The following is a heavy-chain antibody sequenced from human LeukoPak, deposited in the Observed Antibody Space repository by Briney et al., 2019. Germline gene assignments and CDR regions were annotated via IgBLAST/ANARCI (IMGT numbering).Heavy chain of an antibody. CDR1: GVAISSSGYY. Sequence: SETLSLTCIVSGVAISSSGYYWGWIRQPPGKGLEWIGSIYYSGSTNYNPSLKSRVTISVDTSKNQFSQKLSSVTAADTAVYYCARQGPYCSSTSCSNFLDFWGQGTLVTVSS. V-gene: IGHV4-39*01. CDR3: ARQGPYCSSTSCSNFLDF. CDR2: IYYSGST. D-gene: IGHD2-2*01. J-gene: IGHJ4*02.